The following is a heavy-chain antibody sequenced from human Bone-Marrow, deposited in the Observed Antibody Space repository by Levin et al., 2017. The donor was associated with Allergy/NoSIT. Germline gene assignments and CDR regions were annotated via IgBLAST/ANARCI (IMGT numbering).Heavy chain of an antibody. CDR1: GGTFSSYA. V-gene: IGHV1-69*13. D-gene: IGHD4-17*01. J-gene: IGHJ3*02. CDR3: ASPGMPTVTTPYDAFDI. Sequence: SVKVSCKASGGTFSSYAISWVRQAPGQGLEWMGGIIPIFGTANYAQKFQGRVTITADESTSTAYMELSSLRSEDTAVYYCASPGMPTVTTPYDAFDIWGQGTMVTVSS. CDR2: IIPIFGTA.